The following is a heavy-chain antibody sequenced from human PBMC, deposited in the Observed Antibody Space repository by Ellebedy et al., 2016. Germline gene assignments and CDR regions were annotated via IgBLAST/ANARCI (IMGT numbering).Heavy chain of an antibody. CDR2: INPNSGGT. V-gene: IGHV1-2*02. CDR3: ARDRGAGELWFDP. CDR1: GYTFTGYY. D-gene: IGHD7-27*01. J-gene: IGHJ5*02. Sequence: ASVKVSCKASGYTFTGYYMHWVRQAPGQGLEWMGWINPNSGGTNYAQKFQGRVTMTRDTSISTAYMELSRLRSDDTAVYYCARDRGAGELWFDPWGQGTLVTVSS.